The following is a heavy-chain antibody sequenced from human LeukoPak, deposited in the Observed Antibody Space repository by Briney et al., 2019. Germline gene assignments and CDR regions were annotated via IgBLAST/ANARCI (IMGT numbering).Heavy chain of an antibody. CDR2: INPSGGST. CDR1: GYTFTSYY. D-gene: IGHD2-2*01. CDR3: ARSTAGYFVVVPAAMVYFDY. Sequence: ASVKVSCKASGYTFTSYYMHWVRQAPGQGLEWMGIINPSGGSTSYAQKFQGRVTMTTDTSTSTAYVELRSLRSADTAVYYCARSTAGYFVVVPAAMVYFDYWGQGTLVTVSS. J-gene: IGHJ4*02. V-gene: IGHV1-46*01.